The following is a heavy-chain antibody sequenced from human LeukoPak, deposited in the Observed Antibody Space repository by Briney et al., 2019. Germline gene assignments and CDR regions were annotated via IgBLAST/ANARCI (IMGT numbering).Heavy chain of an antibody. Sequence: PGGSLRLSCAASGFTFSSYSMNWVRQAPGKGLGWVSSISSSSSYIYYADSVKGRFTISRDNAKNSLYLQMNSLRAEDTAVYYCARDKSYGDNYFDYWGQGTLVTVSS. V-gene: IGHV3-21*01. D-gene: IGHD4-17*01. CDR3: ARDKSYGDNYFDY. J-gene: IGHJ4*02. CDR1: GFTFSSYS. CDR2: ISSSSSYI.